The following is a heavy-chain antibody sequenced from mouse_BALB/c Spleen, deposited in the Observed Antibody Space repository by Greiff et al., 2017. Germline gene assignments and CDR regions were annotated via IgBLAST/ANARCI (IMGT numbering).Heavy chain of an antibody. CDR2: ISSGGST. CDR1: GFTFSSYA. D-gene: IGHD1-1*01. J-gene: IGHJ4*01. CDR3: ARVGFITTVVGDYYAMDY. V-gene: IGHV5-6-5*01. Sequence: EVQGVESGGGLVKPGGSLKLSCAASGFTFSSYAMSWVRQTPEKRLEWVASISSGGSTYYPDSVKGRFTISRDNARNILYLQMSSLRSEDTAMYYCARVGFITTVVGDYYAMDYWGQGTSVTVSS.